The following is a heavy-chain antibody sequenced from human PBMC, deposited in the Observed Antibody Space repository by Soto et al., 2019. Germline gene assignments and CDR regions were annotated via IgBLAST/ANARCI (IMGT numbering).Heavy chain of an antibody. Sequence: GGSLRLSCVASGFTFHTYAMNWVRQAPGKGLEWVSGISASGDSTYYADSLKGRFTISRDNSKNTLYLQMNSLRAEDTALYYCSKGTGTTRLYGMDVWGQGTTVTVSS. V-gene: IGHV3-23*01. J-gene: IGHJ6*02. CDR2: ISASGDST. D-gene: IGHD1-7*01. CDR3: SKGTGTTRLYGMDV. CDR1: GFTFHTYA.